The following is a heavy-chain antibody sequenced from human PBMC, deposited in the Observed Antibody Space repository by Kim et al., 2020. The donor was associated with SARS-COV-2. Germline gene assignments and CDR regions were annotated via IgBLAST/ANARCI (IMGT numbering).Heavy chain of an antibody. Sequence: YYRPSLKIRVTISVDTSKNQFSLKLSAVTDADTAVYYCARMVVAARGFDYWGQATLVTVSS. V-gene: IGHV4-31*02. D-gene: IGHD2-15*01. J-gene: IGHJ4*02. CDR3: ARMVVAARGFDY.